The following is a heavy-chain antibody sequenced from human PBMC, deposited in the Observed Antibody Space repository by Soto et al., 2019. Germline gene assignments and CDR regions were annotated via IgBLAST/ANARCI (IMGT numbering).Heavy chain of an antibody. V-gene: IGHV4-61*01. CDR1: GGSVSSGSYY. D-gene: IGHD2-21*02. J-gene: IGHJ6*02. CDR2: IYYSGST. Sequence: SETLSLTCNVSGGSVSSGSYYWSWIRQPPGKGLEWIGYIYYSGSTNYNPSLKSRVTISVDTSKNQFSLKLSSVTAADTAVYYCARRAVVTPGYYYGMDVWGQGTTVTVSS. CDR3: ARRAVVTPGYYYGMDV.